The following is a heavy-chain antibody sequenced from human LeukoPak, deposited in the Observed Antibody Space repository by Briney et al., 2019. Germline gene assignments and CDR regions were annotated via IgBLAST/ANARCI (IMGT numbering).Heavy chain of an antibody. CDR1: GYTLTELS. D-gene: IGHD3-10*01. CDR2: FVPEDGET. V-gene: IGHV1-24*01. Sequence: ASVKVSCKVSGYTLTELSMHWVRQAPGERLEWMGGFVPEDGETIYAQAFQGRVTMTEHTSTDTAYMELSRLRSKATAVSYCATELLWFGELWFDTWGQGTLVTVSS. J-gene: IGHJ5*02. CDR3: ATELLWFGELWFDT.